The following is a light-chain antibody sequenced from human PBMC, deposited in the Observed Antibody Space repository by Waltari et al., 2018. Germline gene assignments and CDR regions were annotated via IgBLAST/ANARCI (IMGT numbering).Light chain of an antibody. CDR2: AAS. V-gene: IGKV1-39*01. CDR3: QQSLTTPYS. Sequence: DIQMTQSPSSLSASIGDRVTITCRGSQSINTYLNWYQQKPGQAPNLLIYAASSLRSGVPSRFRGSGSGTEFTVTITSLQPEDIATYYCQQSLTTPYSFGQGTKLDI. J-gene: IGKJ2*03. CDR1: QSINTY.